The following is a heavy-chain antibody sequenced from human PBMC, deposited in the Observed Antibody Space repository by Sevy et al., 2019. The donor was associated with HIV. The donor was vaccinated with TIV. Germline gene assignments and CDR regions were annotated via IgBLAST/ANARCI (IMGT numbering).Heavy chain of an antibody. CDR2: IIPIFGTA. V-gene: IGHV1-69*13. D-gene: IGHD5-12*01. CDR1: GGTFSSYA. Sequence: ASVKVSCKASGGTFSSYAISWVRQAPGQRLEWMGRIIPIFGTANYAQKFQGRVTITADESTSTAYMELSSLRSEDTAVYYCARSDGWLKLVYWGQGTLVTVSS. J-gene: IGHJ4*02. CDR3: ARSDGWLKLVY.